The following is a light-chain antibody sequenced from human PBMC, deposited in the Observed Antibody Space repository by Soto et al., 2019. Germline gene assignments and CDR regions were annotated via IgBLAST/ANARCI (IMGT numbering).Light chain of an antibody. V-gene: IGKV4-1*01. CDR1: QSVLYSSNNKNY. CDR3: QQYYSTPYT. Sequence: DIVMTQSPDSLAVSLGERATINCKSSQSVLYSSNNKNYLAWYQQKPGQPPKLLIYWASTRESGVPDRSSGSGSGTDFTLTISSLQAEDVAVYYCQQYYSTPYTFGQGPKLEIK. J-gene: IGKJ2*01. CDR2: WAS.